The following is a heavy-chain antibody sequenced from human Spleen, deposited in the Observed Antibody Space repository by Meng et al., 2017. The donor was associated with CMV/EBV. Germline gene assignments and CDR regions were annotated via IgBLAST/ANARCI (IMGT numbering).Heavy chain of an antibody. CDR3: ARADYVLRFLESH. CDR2: IYYSGST. Sequence: QLQLQESGPGLVKPSETLSPTCTVSGGSISSSSYYWGWIRQPPGKGLEWIGSIYYSGSTYYNPSLKSRVTISVDTSKNQFSLKLSSVTAADTAVYYCARADYVLRFLESHWGQGTLVTVSS. CDR1: GGSISSSSYY. V-gene: IGHV4-39*07. J-gene: IGHJ1*01. D-gene: IGHD3-3*01.